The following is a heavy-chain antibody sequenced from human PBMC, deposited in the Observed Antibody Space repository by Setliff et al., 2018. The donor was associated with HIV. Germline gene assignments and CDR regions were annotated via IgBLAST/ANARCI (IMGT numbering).Heavy chain of an antibody. Sequence: PSVKVSCKASGYTLAGYFLHWVRQAPGQGLEWMGWINPNSGGTNYAQKFQGRVTMTRDTSISTAYLDLSRLRSDDTAVYYCARSSGWYQGDFDYWGQGTLVTVSS. CDR1: GYTLAGYF. CDR3: ARSSGWYQGDFDY. D-gene: IGHD6-19*01. J-gene: IGHJ4*02. CDR2: INPNSGGT. V-gene: IGHV1-2*02.